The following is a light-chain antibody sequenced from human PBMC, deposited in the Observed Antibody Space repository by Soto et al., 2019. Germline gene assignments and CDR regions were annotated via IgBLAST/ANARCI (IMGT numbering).Light chain of an antibody. J-gene: IGKJ1*01. CDR3: QQRTDRPPWT. V-gene: IGKV3-11*01. Sequence: ETVLTQSPGTLSLSPGERATLSCRASQSIGHAIAWYQHKPGQVPRLLIFDASQRATGIPARFRGSGSGTDFTLSISSLEPEDFAVYYCQQRTDRPPWTFGQGTKVDIK. CDR2: DAS. CDR1: QSIGHA.